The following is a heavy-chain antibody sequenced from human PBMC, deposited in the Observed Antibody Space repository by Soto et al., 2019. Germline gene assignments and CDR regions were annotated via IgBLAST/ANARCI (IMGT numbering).Heavy chain of an antibody. CDR2: IYHSGST. CDR1: GYSISSGYY. Sequence: SETLSLTCAVSGYSISSGYYWGWIRQPPGKGLEWIASIYHSGSTYYNPSLKSRVTISVDTSKNQFSLKLSSVTAADTAVYYCARGAATVAPGWFDPWGQGTPVTVSS. J-gene: IGHJ5*02. CDR3: ARGAATVAPGWFDP. V-gene: IGHV4-38-2*01. D-gene: IGHD2-15*01.